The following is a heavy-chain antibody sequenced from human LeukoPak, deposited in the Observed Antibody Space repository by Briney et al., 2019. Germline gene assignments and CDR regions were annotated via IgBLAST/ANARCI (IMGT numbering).Heavy chain of an antibody. V-gene: IGHV3-23*01. CDR1: GFTFSSYA. J-gene: IGHJ2*01. D-gene: IGHD3-22*01. CDR2: ISGSGGST. Sequence: GGSLRLSCAASGFTFSSYAMSWVRQAPGKGLEWVSAISGSGGSTYHADSVKSRFTISRDNSKNTLYLQMNSLRAEDTAVYYCAKAALYDSSELINWYFDLWGRGTLVTVSS. CDR3: AKAALYDSSELINWYFDL.